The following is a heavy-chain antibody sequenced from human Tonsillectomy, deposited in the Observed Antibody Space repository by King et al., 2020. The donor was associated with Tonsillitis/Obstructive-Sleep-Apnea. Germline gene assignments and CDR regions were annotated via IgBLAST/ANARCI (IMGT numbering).Heavy chain of an antibody. CDR2: INHSGST. V-gene: IGHV4-34*01. CDR3: ASGAGGEASDY. J-gene: IGHJ4*02. Sequence: QLQQWGAGLLKPSETLSLTCAVYGGSFSGYYWSGIRQPPGKGREWVGEINHSGSTNYNPSLKSRVTISVDTSKNQFSLKLSSVTAADTAVYYCASGAGGEASDYWGQGTLVTVSS. CDR1: GGSFSGYY. D-gene: IGHD3-10*01.